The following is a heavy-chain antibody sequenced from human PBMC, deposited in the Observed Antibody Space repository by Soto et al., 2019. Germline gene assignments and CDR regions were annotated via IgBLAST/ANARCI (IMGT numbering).Heavy chain of an antibody. Sequence: GASVKVSCKASGYTFTSYGISWARQAPGQGLEWMGWISAYNGNTNYAQKLQGRVTMTTDTSTSTAYMELRSLRSDDTAVYYCARDRGPPDCSGGSCYAYYFDYWGQGTLVTGSS. CDR1: GYTFTSYG. D-gene: IGHD2-15*01. J-gene: IGHJ4*02. V-gene: IGHV1-18*01. CDR2: ISAYNGNT. CDR3: ARDRGPPDCSGGSCYAYYFDY.